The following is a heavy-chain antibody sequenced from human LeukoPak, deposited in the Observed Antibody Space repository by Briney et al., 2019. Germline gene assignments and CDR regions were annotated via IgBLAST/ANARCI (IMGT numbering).Heavy chain of an antibody. D-gene: IGHD3-16*01. CDR3: ARIEGDNSLEY. CDR1: GGSISDYY. J-gene: IGHJ4*02. CDR2: IHSSGST. Sequence: PSETLSLTCIVSGGSISDYYWTWIRQPPGKGLEWIAYIHSSGSTNYNPSLKSRVIISIDTSRSQLSLKLSSVTAADTAMYYCARIEGDNSLEYWGQGTLVTVSS. V-gene: IGHV4-59*01.